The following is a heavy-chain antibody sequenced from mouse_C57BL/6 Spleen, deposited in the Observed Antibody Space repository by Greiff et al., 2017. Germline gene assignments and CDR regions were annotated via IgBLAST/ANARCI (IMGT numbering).Heavy chain of an antibody. CDR2: IDPENGDT. CDR3: TTRSKGFAY. J-gene: IGHJ3*01. Sequence: VQLQQSGAELVRPGASVKLSCTASGFNIKDAYMHWVKQRPEQGLEWIGWIDPENGDTEYASKFQGKATITADTSSNTAYLQLSSLTSEDTAVYYCTTRSKGFAYRGQGALVTVS. V-gene: IGHV14-4*01. CDR1: GFNIKDAY. D-gene: IGHD2-5*01.